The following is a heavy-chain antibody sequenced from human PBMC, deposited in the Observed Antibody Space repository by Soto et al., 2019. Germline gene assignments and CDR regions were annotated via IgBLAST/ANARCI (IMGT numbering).Heavy chain of an antibody. CDR2: IYPGDSDT. CDR1: GYSFTSYW. V-gene: IGHV5-51*01. CDR3: ARPPYSGYDIPSLFDY. D-gene: IGHD5-12*01. Sequence: PGESLKISCKCSGYSFTSYWIGWVRQMPGKGLEWMGIIYPGDSDTRYSPSFQGQVTISADKSISTAYLQWSSLKASDTAMYYCARPPYSGYDIPSLFDYWGQGTLVTVSS. J-gene: IGHJ4*02.